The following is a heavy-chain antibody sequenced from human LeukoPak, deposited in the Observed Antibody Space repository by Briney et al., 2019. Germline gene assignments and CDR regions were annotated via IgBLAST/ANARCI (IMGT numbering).Heavy chain of an antibody. CDR3: ARPDTLYDSSGYAWDY. CDR1: GFTFSSYW. J-gene: IGHJ4*01. CDR2: IKQDGSEK. Sequence: GGSLRLSCAAPGFTFSSYWMSWVRQAPGKGLEWVANIKQDGSEKYYVDSVKGRFTISRDNAKNSLYLQMNSLRAEDTAVYYCARPDTLYDSSGYAWDYWGQGTLVTVSS. D-gene: IGHD3-22*01. V-gene: IGHV3-7*01.